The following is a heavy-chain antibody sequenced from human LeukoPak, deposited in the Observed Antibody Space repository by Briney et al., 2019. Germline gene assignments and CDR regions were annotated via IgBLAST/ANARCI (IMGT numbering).Heavy chain of an antibody. CDR2: INWVGDTS. D-gene: IGHD3-10*01. CDR1: GFAFDDYA. Sequence: GGSLRLSGAASGFAFDDYAMHWVRQAPGKGLKWISSINWVGDTSSYADSVKGRFTVSRDNAKNTLYLQMNSLRVEDTAVYYCATDRARGGFDYWGLGALVTVSS. CDR3: ATDRARGGFDY. J-gene: IGHJ4*02. V-gene: IGHV3-43D*03.